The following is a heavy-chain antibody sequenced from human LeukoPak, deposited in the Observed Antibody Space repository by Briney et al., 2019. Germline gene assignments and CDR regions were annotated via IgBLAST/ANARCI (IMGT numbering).Heavy chain of an antibody. V-gene: IGHV5-10-1*01. Sequence: GESLMISCKGSGYSFTSYWISWVRQMPGKGLEWMGRIDPSDSYTNYSPSFQGHVTISADKSISTAYLQWSSLKASDTAMYYCARLVVRGVIEDYYGMDVWGKGTTVTVSS. CDR2: IDPSDSYT. CDR1: GYSFTSYW. D-gene: IGHD3-10*01. CDR3: ARLVVRGVIEDYYGMDV. J-gene: IGHJ6*04.